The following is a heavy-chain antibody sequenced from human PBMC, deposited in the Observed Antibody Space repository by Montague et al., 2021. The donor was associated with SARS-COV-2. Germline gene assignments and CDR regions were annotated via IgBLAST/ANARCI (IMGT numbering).Heavy chain of an antibody. J-gene: IGHJ6*02. D-gene: IGHD6-19*01. V-gene: IGHV4-4*02. Sequence: SETLSLTCAVSGDSISSNNWWNWVRQAPGKGLEWVGETYHGGSTNYNSFLKSLVTISVDKTKNQLYLKMRSVTAADTADYYCAGDLRQWRADYYYYGLDVWGQGTTVTVSS. CDR2: TYHGGST. CDR1: GDSISSNNW. CDR3: AGDLRQWRADYYYYGLDV.